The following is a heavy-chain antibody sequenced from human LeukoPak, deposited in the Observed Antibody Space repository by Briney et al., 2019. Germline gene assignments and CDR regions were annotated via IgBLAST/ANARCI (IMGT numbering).Heavy chain of an antibody. J-gene: IGHJ6*02. CDR3: ARAPNYDFWSGPLYGMDV. Sequence: SETLSLTCTVSGGSISSGGYYWSWIRQHPGKGLEWIGYIYYSGSTYYNPSLKSRVTISVDTSKNQFSLKLSSVTAADTAVYYCARAPNYDFWSGPLYGMDVWGQGTTVTVSS. CDR1: GGSISSGGYY. V-gene: IGHV4-31*03. CDR2: IYYSGST. D-gene: IGHD3-3*01.